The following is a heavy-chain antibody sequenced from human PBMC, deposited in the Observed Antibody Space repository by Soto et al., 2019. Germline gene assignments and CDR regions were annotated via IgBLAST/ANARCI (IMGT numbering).Heavy chain of an antibody. D-gene: IGHD2-2*03. Sequence: SETLSLTCTVSGGSISSYYWSWIRQPPGKGLEWIGYIYYSGSTNYNPSLKSRVTISVDTSKNQFSLKLSSVTAADTAVYYCARHDGYCSSTSCYNWFDPWGQGTLVTVSS. CDR2: IYYSGST. CDR1: GGSISSYY. V-gene: IGHV4-59*08. J-gene: IGHJ5*02. CDR3: ARHDGYCSSTSCYNWFDP.